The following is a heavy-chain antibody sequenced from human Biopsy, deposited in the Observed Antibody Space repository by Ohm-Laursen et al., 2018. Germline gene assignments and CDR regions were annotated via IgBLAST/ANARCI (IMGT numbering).Heavy chain of an antibody. CDR3: AREPSGVATIG. J-gene: IGHJ4*02. V-gene: IGHV3-21*01. D-gene: IGHD5-24*01. CDR1: GFPFTGFS. Sequence: GSPRLSCAASGFPFTGFSMDWVRQAPGKGLEWVASITSGSSYIYYADSVKGRFTISRDSTKNPLYLQMNSLRADDSAVYFCAREPSGVATIGRGQGTLVTVSS. CDR2: ITSGSSYI.